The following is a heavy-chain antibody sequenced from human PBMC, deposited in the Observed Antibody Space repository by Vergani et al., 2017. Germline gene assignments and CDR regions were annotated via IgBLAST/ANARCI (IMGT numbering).Heavy chain of an antibody. D-gene: IGHD1-1*01. CDR3: ARWGNEKRLDS. Sequence: VQLVESEGGVVQPGRSLTLSCVASGFTFSSHAMHWVRQAPGKGLEWVAVIWYDGSNKYYGDSVKGRFTISRDNSKNTLYLQMNSLRVEDTAVYYCARWGNEKRLDSWGQGTLVTVSS. V-gene: IGHV3-33*01. CDR2: IWYDGSNK. J-gene: IGHJ5*01. CDR1: GFTFSSHA.